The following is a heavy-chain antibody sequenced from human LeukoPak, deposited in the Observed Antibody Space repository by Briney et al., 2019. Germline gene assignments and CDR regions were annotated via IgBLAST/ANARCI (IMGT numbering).Heavy chain of an antibody. V-gene: IGHV1-8*01. Sequence: ASVKVSCKASGYTFTSYDINWVRQATGHGLEWMGWMHPNSCNTGYAQKFQGRVTMTRITSISTAYMELSSLRSEDTAVYYCARGRIDYSSGWYPGYWGQGTLVTVSS. J-gene: IGHJ4*02. D-gene: IGHD6-19*01. CDR1: GYTFTSYD. CDR3: ARGRIDYSSGWYPGY. CDR2: MHPNSCNT.